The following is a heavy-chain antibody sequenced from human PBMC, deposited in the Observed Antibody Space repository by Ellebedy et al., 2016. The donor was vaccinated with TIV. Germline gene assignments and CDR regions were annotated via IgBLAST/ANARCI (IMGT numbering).Heavy chain of an antibody. V-gene: IGHV4-39*01. CDR3: ARHSTVTTIGT. Sequence: MPSETLSLTCTVSGGSISSNNHYWGWIRQPPGKGLEWIGSLAQSGSTYYNPSLTSRVTIYVNTSKNQFSLKLSSVTASDTAIFYCARHSTVTTIGTWGQGALVTVSS. D-gene: IGHD4-17*01. CDR2: LAQSGST. CDR1: GGSISSNNHY. J-gene: IGHJ5*02.